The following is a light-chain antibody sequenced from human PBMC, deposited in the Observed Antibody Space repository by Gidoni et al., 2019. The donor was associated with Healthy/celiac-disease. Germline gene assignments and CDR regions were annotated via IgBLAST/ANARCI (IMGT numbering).Light chain of an antibody. CDR1: QSVSSSY. J-gene: IGKJ1*01. CDR2: GAS. V-gene: IGKV3-20*01. Sequence: EIVLTKSTGTLSLSPGERATLSCRASQSVSSSYLAWYQQKPGQAPRLLIYGASSRATGIPDRFSGSGSGTDFTLTISRLEPEDFAVYYCQQYGSSPWTFXQXTKVEIK. CDR3: QQYGSSPWT.